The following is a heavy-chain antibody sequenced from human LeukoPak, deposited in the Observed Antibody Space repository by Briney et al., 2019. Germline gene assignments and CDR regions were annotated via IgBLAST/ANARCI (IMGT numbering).Heavy chain of an antibody. D-gene: IGHD1-14*01. CDR2: INQGGSDK. V-gene: IGHV3-7*01. Sequence: PGGSLGLSCAASGFTFSGHWMSWVRQAPGKGLEWVANINQGGSDKYYVDSVKGRFTISRDNANNLLYLQMNSLRGEDTAVYYCTRDRSRAEDDWGQGTLVTVS. J-gene: IGHJ4*02. CDR3: TRDRSRAEDD. CDR1: GFTFSGHW.